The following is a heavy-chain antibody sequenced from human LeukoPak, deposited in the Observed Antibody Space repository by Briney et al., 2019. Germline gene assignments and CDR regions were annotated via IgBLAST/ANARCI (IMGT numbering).Heavy chain of an antibody. CDR1: GGSIRSSYYY. CDR3: ARGLYNYGHGDY. CDR2: IYYSGST. D-gene: IGHD5-18*01. V-gene: IGHV4-39*01. Sequence: PSETLSLTCTVSGGSIRSSYYYWGWIRQPPGKGLEWIGSIYYSGSTYYNPSLKSRVTISVDTSKNQFPLKLSSVTAADTAVYYCARGLYNYGHGDYWGQGTLVTVSS. J-gene: IGHJ4*02.